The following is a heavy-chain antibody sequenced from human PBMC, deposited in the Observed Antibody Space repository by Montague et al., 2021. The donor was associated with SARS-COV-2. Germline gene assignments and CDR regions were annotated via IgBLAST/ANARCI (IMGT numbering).Heavy chain of an antibody. J-gene: IGHJ4*02. CDR3: VRGVTMARAIISYFDY. CDR2: INHSGST. D-gene: IGHD3-10*01. Sequence: SETRSLTCAVYGGSFSGYYWSWIRQPPGKGLEWIGEINHSGSTNYNPSXXSRVTISVHTSKNQFSLNLNSVTAADTAVYYCVRGVTMARAIISYFDYWGQGTLVTVSS. V-gene: IGHV4-34*01. CDR1: GGSFSGYY.